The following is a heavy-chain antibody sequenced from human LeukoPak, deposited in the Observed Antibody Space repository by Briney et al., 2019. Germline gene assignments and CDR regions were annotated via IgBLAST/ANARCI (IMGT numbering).Heavy chain of an antibody. J-gene: IGHJ4*02. D-gene: IGHD3-3*01. CDR2: IKEDGTEK. V-gene: IGHV3-7*01. Sequence: GGSLRLSCAASGFTFSAYWMTWVRQAPGKGLEWVANIKEDGTEKNYVDSVKGRFTISRDNVKKSLYLEMNSLRVEDTAVYYCARGRWSGYWGQGTQVTVSS. CDR3: ARGRWSGY. CDR1: GFTFSAYW.